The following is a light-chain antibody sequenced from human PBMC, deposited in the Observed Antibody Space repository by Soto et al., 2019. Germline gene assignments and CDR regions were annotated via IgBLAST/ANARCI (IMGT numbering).Light chain of an antibody. CDR1: QSVSSY. V-gene: IGKV3-20*01. CDR2: DAS. J-gene: IGKJ1*01. Sequence: EIVLTQSPATLSLSPGERATLSCRASQSVSSYLAWYQQKPGQAPRLLIYDASKRATGIPDRFSGSGSGTDFTLTISRLEPEDFAVYCCQQYGSSPRTFGQGTKVDIK. CDR3: QQYGSSPRT.